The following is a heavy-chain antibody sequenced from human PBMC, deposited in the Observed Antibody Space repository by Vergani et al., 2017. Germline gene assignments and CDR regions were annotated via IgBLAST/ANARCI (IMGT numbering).Heavy chain of an antibody. CDR2: IYHSGST. CDR1: GGSVSSGSYY. CDR3: ARGSGPYYFDY. J-gene: IGHJ4*02. Sequence: QVQLQESGPGLVKPPETLSLTCTVSGGSVSSGSYYWSWIRQPAGKGLEWVGYIYHSGSTSYNPSLKSRVTISVDTSKNQFSLKLSSVTAADPAVYYCARGSGPYYFDYWGRGILVAVSS. V-gene: IGHV4-61*10.